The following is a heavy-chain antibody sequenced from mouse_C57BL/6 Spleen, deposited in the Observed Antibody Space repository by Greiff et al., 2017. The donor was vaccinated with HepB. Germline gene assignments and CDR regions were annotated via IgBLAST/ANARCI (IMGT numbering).Heavy chain of an antibody. V-gene: IGHV2-2*01. CDR2: IWSGGST. D-gene: IGHD1-1*01. Sequence: QVQLQQSGPGLVQPSQSLSITCTVSGFSLTSYGVHWVRQSPGKGLEWLGVIWSGGSTDYNAAFISRLSISKDNSKSQVFFKMNSLQADDTAIYYCARNLITTVVPFAYWGQGTLVTVSA. CDR1: GFSLTSYG. CDR3: ARNLITTVVPFAY. J-gene: IGHJ3*01.